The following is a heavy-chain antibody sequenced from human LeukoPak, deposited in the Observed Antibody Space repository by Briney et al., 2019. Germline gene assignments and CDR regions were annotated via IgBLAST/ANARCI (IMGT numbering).Heavy chain of an antibody. D-gene: IGHD6-6*01. Sequence: GGSLRLSCAASGFTFSDYYMSWIRQAPGKGLEWVSYISSSGSTIYYADSVKGRFTISRDNAKNSLYLQMNSLRAGDTAVYYCAREGLYSSSSGGYYYMDVWGKGTTVTVSS. V-gene: IGHV3-11*01. CDR3: AREGLYSSSSGGYYYMDV. CDR1: GFTFSDYY. CDR2: ISSSGSTI. J-gene: IGHJ6*03.